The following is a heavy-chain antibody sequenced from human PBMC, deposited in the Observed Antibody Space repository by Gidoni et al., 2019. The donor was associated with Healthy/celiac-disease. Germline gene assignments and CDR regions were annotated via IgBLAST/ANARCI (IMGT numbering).Heavy chain of an antibody. Sequence: QVQLQQWGAGLLTPSEPLSLTCAVYGGSFSGYYCSWIRQPPGKGLEWIGEINHSGSTNDNPSLKSRVTISVDTSKNQFSLKLSSVTAADTAVYYCARGRGFLEWLLSLSVGAFDPWGQGTLVTVSS. CDR2: INHSGST. V-gene: IGHV4-34*01. CDR3: ARGRGFLEWLLSLSVGAFDP. D-gene: IGHD3-3*01. CDR1: GGSFSGYY. J-gene: IGHJ5*02.